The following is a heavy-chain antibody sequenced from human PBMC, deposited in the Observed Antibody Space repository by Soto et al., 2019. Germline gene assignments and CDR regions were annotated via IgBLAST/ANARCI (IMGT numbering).Heavy chain of an antibody. V-gene: IGHV4-34*01. CDR3: ARYRTGFLDWRTYGGYYGMDV. J-gene: IGHJ6*02. CDR2: INHSGST. CDR1: GCSFSGYD. D-gene: IGHD3-3*01. Sequence: SATXSLTCSVYGCSFSGYDLTWIRQPPGKGLEWIGEINHSGSTNYNASLKSRVTISVDTSKNQFSLKLRSVIAADTAVYYCARYRTGFLDWRTYGGYYGMDVWGQGTTVTVSS.